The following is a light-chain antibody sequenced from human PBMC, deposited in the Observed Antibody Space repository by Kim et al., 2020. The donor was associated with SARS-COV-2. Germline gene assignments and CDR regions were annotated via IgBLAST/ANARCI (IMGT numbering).Light chain of an antibody. V-gene: IGKV3-20*01. CDR2: GTI. J-gene: IGKJ1*01. Sequence: SPGEKGTPSCRASQTIDRNFLAWYQQKPGQAPRLLIYGTITRATGIPDRFRGRGSGTDFTLTISRLEPEDFAIYYCQQYETSSWTFGQGTKVDIK. CDR1: QTIDRNF. CDR3: QQYETSSWT.